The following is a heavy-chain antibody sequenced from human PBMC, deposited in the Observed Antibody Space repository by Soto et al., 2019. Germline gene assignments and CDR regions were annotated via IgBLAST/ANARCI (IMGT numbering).Heavy chain of an antibody. CDR3: AKEAGSGINYYYYGMDF. CDR1: GFTFSSYG. Sequence: QVQLVESGGGVVQPGRSLRLSCAASGFTFSSYGMHWVRQAPGKGLEWVAVISYDGSNKYYADSVKGRFTISRDNSKNTLYLQMNSLRAEDTAVYYCAKEAGSGINYYYYGMDFWGQGTTVTVSS. D-gene: IGHD1-20*01. J-gene: IGHJ6*02. CDR2: ISYDGSNK. V-gene: IGHV3-30*18.